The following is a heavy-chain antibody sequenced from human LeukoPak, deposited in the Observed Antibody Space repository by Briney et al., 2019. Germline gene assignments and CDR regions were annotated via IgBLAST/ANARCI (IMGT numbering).Heavy chain of an antibody. CDR1: GFTFSSYA. CDR2: ISSRSTTI. D-gene: IGHD6-19*01. V-gene: IGHV3-48*02. CDR3: ARGDYSSGWYWYAFDI. Sequence: GGSLRLSCAASGFTFSSYAMSWVRQAPGKGLEWVSYISSRSTTIYYADSVKGRFTISRDNAKNSLYLQMNSLRDEDTAVYYCARGDYSSGWYWYAFDIWGQGTMVTVSS. J-gene: IGHJ3*02.